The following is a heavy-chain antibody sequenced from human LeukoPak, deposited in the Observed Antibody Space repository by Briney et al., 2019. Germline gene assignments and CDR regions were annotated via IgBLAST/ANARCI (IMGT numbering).Heavy chain of an antibody. J-gene: IGHJ5*02. Sequence: ASVKVSCKASGYTFTSYGISWVRQAPGQGLEWMGWISAYNGNTNYAQKLQGRVTMTTDTSTGTAYMELRSLRSDDTAVYYCARIVPAAMMDWFDPWGQGTLVTVSS. CDR3: ARIVPAAMMDWFDP. D-gene: IGHD2-2*01. CDR2: ISAYNGNT. V-gene: IGHV1-18*01. CDR1: GYTFTSYG.